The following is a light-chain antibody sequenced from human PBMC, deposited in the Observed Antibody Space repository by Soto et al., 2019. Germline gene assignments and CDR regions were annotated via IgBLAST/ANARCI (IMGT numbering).Light chain of an antibody. CDR1: QSISSW. J-gene: IGKJ1*01. V-gene: IGKV1-5*01. CDR2: DAS. Sequence: DIQMTQSPSTLSASVGDRVTITCRASQSISSWLAWYQQKPGKAPKLPIYDASSLESGVPSRFSGSGSGTEFTLTISSLQPDDFATYYCQQYNSYSPLTFGQGTKVEIK. CDR3: QQYNSYSPLT.